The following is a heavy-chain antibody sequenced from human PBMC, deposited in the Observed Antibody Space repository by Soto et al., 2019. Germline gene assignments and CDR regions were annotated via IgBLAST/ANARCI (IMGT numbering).Heavy chain of an antibody. V-gene: IGHV1-18*01. CDR3: SRAISSTWAKGWLDP. Sequence: GLLVQSGGEVRKPGASVTVSCKASGYTFRSYGVAWVRQVPGQGLEWMGWISGDSGETTYAQNLRGRITLTADASATTAYMELRSLRSEDTAVYYCSRAISSTWAKGWLDPWGQGTLIIVSS. D-gene: IGHD6-6*01. CDR1: GYTFRSYG. CDR2: ISGDSGET. J-gene: IGHJ5*02.